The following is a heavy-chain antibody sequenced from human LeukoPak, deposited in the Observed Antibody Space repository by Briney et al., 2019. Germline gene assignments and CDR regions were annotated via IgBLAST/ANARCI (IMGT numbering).Heavy chain of an antibody. D-gene: IGHD5-18*01. CDR1: GFSFSTYA. Sequence: PGGSLRLSCAASGFSFSTYAMSWVRQAPGKGLEWVSTISGRGGNTYYADSVKGRFTISRDNSKNTLYLQMNSLRAEDTAVYYCAKRGDTAMVTDYWGQGTLVTVSS. J-gene: IGHJ4*02. V-gene: IGHV3-23*01. CDR3: AKRGDTAMVTDY. CDR2: ISGRGGNT.